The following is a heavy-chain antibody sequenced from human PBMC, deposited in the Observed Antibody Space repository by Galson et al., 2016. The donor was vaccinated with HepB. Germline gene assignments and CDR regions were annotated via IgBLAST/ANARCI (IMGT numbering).Heavy chain of an antibody. D-gene: IGHD4-23*01. Sequence: SLRLSCAASGFIFSNYAMSWVRQVPGKGLEWVSAISGSGGSTHYADSVKGRFTISRDNSKHTLYLQMNSLRAEDTAIYFCGGHGGNSAWGQGSLVTVSS. CDR1: GFIFSNYA. J-gene: IGHJ4*02. CDR3: GGHGGNSA. V-gene: IGHV3-23*01. CDR2: ISGSGGST.